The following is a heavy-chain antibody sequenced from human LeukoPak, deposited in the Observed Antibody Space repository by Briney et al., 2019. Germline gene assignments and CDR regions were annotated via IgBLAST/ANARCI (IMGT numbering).Heavy chain of an antibody. CDR2: ISGCGGST. CDR1: GFTFSSYA. V-gene: IGHV3-23*01. D-gene: IGHD6-19*01. J-gene: IGHJ3*02. Sequence: GVSLRLSCAASGFTFSSYAMSWVRQAPGKGLEWVSAISGCGGSTYYADSVKGRFTISRDNSKNTLYLQMNSLRAEDTAVYYCARPRSGWYRDAFDIWGQGTMVTVSS. CDR3: ARPRSGWYRDAFDI.